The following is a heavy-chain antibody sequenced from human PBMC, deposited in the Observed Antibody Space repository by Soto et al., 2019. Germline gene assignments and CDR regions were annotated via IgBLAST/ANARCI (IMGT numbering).Heavy chain of an antibody. J-gene: IGHJ4*02. CDR3: ARVAPKYQLLEPDY. CDR2: ISAYNGNT. D-gene: IGHD2-2*01. Sequence: GASVKVSCKASGYTFTSYGISWVRQAPGQGLERMGWISAYNGNTNYAQKLQGRVTMTTDTSTSTAYMELRSLRSDDTAVYYCARVAPKYQLLEPDYWGQGTLVTVSS. CDR1: GYTFTSYG. V-gene: IGHV1-18*01.